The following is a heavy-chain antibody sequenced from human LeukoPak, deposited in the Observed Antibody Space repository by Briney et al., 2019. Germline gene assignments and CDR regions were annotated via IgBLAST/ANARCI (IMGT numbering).Heavy chain of an antibody. V-gene: IGHV4-61*02. Sequence: SETLSLTCAVSGGSISSGSYYWSWIRQPAGKGLEWIGRIYTSGSTNYNPSLKSRVTISVDTSKNQFSLKLSSVTAADTAVYYCAREGIGATHDYWGQGTLVTVSS. D-gene: IGHD5-12*01. CDR1: GGSISSGSYY. J-gene: IGHJ4*02. CDR2: IYTSGST. CDR3: AREGIGATHDY.